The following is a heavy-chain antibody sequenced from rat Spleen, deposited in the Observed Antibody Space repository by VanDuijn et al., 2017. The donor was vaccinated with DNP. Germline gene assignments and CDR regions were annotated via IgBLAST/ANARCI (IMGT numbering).Heavy chain of an antibody. J-gene: IGHJ4*01. D-gene: IGHD1-10*01. V-gene: IGHV5-29*01. CDR1: GFTFSDYY. CDR3: ARHRTTSPDYYFMDA. CDR2: ISYDGGNT. Sequence: EVQLVESDGGLVQPGRSLKLSCAASGFTFSDYYMAWVRQAPTKGLEWVATISYDGGNTYYRDSVKGRFTISRDNAKSTLYLQIDSLRSEDTATYYCARHRTTSPDYYFMDAWGQGASVTVSS.